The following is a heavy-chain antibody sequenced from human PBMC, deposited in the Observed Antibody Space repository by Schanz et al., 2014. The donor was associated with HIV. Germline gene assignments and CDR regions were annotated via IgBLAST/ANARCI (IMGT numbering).Heavy chain of an antibody. CDR2: ISPDSGAT. D-gene: IGHD3-22*01. CDR3: ARAPPRDSSGYYPFDY. J-gene: IGHJ4*02. Sequence: QVQLVQSGAEVKKPGASVRLSCKASGYSFNDYYIHWVRQAPGQGLEWMGWISPDSGATDYAQNFQGRVTMTRHTSMTTVYMVLSRVTSDDPALYFCARAPPRDSSGYYPFDYWGQGTLVTVSS. V-gene: IGHV1-2*02. CDR1: GYSFNDYY.